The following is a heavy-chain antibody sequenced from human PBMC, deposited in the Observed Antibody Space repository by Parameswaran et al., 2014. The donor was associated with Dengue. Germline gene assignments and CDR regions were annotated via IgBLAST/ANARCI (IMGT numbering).Heavy chain of an antibody. CDR2: IIPIFGTA. CDR3: ARASEDSSSWYVDY. Sequence: WVRQAPGQGLEWMGGIIPIFGTANYAQKFQGRVTITADESTSTAYMELSSLRSEDTAVYYCARASEDSSSWYVDYWGQGTLVTVS. J-gene: IGHJ4*02. V-gene: IGHV1-69*01. D-gene: IGHD6-13*01.